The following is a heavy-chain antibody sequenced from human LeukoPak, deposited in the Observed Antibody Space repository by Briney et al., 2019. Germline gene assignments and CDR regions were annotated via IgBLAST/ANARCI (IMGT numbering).Heavy chain of an antibody. J-gene: IGHJ4*02. D-gene: IGHD5-24*01. CDR2: IIPIFGIA. CDR3: ASMEMATITIDY. V-gene: IGHV1-69*04. Sequence: SVKVSCKASGGTFSSYAISWVRQAPGQGLEGMGRIIPIFGIANYAQKFQGRVTITADKSTSTAYVELSSLRSEDTAVYYCASMEMATITIDYWGQGTLVTVSS. CDR1: GGTFSSYA.